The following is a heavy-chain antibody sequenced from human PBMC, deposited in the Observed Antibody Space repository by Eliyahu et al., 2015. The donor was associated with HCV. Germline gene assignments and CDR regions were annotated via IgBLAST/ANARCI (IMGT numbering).Heavy chain of an antibody. CDR1: GFTFSSYG. J-gene: IGHJ4*02. CDR3: ARDRPDYYDSSGPKGGGFDY. D-gene: IGHD3-22*01. V-gene: IGHV3-33*08. Sequence: QVQLVESGGGVVQPGRSLRLSCAASGFTFSSYGMHWVRQAPGNGGEWGAVIWYDGSNKYYADPVKGRFTISRDNSKNTLYLQMNSLRAEDTAVYYCARDRPDYYDSSGPKGGGFDYWGQGTLVTVSS. CDR2: IWYDGSNK.